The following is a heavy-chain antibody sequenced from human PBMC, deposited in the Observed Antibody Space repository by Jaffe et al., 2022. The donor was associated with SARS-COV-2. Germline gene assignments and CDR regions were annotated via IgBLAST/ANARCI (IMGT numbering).Heavy chain of an antibody. Sequence: QVQLVESGGGVVQPWGSLRLSCAASGFTFSSYGMHWVRQAPGKGLEWVALMSYDGMNIYYADSVKGRFTVSRDNYQNTMYLQLSSLRAEDTAVYYCARDPEPRPDYYYYAMDVWGQGTTVTVSS. CDR2: MSYDGMNI. CDR1: GFTFSSYG. J-gene: IGHJ6*02. D-gene: IGHD6-6*01. CDR3: ARDPEPRPDYYYYAMDV. V-gene: IGHV3-30*03.